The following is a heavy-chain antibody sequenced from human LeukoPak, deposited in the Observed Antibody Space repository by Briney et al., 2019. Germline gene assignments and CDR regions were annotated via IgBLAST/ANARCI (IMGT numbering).Heavy chain of an antibody. CDR2: IYYSGST. Sequence: SETLSLTCTVSGGSISSGDYYWSWIRQHPGKGLEWIGYIYYSGSTYYNPSLKSRVTISVDTSKNQFSLKLSSVTAADTAVYYCARIDITMVRGVTMYYFDYWGQGTLVTVSS. D-gene: IGHD3-10*01. J-gene: IGHJ4*02. CDR1: GGSISSGDYY. V-gene: IGHV4-31*03. CDR3: ARIDITMVRGVTMYYFDY.